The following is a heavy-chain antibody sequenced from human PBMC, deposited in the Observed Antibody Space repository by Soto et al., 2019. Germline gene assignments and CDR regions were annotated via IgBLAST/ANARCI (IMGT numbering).Heavy chain of an antibody. V-gene: IGHV4-34*01. CDR3: ARSPSDYDFLSGYYKGDAFDI. J-gene: IGHJ3*02. D-gene: IGHD3-3*01. CDR1: GGSFSGYY. CDR2: INHSGST. Sequence: QVQLQQWGAGLLKPSETLSLTCAVYGGSFSGYYWSWIRQPPGKGLEWIGEINHSGSTNYNPSLKSRLTISVDTSKNHFSLRLSSVTAADTAVYYCARSPSDYDFLSGYYKGDAFDIWGHGTMVTVSS.